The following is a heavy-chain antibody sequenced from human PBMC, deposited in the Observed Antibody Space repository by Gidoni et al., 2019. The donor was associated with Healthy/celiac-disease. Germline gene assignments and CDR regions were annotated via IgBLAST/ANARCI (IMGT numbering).Heavy chain of an antibody. CDR1: GFTFSSYS. J-gene: IGHJ6*03. CDR3: ARDGSSSALGYYYYMDV. D-gene: IGHD6-13*01. Sequence: EVQLVESGGGLVKPGGSLRLSCAASGFTFSSYSMNWVRQAPGKGLEWVSSISSSSSYIYYADSVKGRFTISRDNAKNSLYLQMNSLRAEDTAVYYCARDGSSSALGYYYYMDVWGKGTTVTVSS. CDR2: ISSSSSYI. V-gene: IGHV3-21*01.